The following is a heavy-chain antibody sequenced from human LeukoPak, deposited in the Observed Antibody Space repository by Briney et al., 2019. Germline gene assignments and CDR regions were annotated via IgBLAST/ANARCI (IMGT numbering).Heavy chain of an antibody. V-gene: IGHV1-46*01. CDR2: INPSGGST. D-gene: IGHD1-14*01. CDR3: AKETPNTGWFDP. J-gene: IGHJ5*02. Sequence: ASVTVSCKASGYTFTSYYMHWVRQAPGQGLEWMGIINPSGGSTSYAQKFQGRVTMTRDTSTSTVYMELTSLRSEDTAMYYCAKETPNTGWFDPWGQGTLVTVSS. CDR1: GYTFTSYY.